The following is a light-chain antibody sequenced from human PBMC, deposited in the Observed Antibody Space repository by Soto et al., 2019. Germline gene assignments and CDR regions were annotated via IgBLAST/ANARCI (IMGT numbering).Light chain of an antibody. CDR3: SSYASSNTQV. V-gene: IGLV2-14*01. CDR2: DVS. J-gene: IGLJ2*01. CDR1: SSDVGGYNY. Sequence: QSVLTQPASVSGSPGQSITVSCIGTSSDVGGYNYVSWYQQHPGKAPKLMIHDVSDRPSGVYNRFPGSKSGNTASLTISGLQAEDEAYYYCSSYASSNTQVFGGGTKVTVL.